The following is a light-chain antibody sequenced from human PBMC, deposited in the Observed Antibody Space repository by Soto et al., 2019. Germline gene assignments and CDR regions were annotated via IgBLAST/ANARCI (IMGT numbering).Light chain of an antibody. J-gene: IGKJ1*01. CDR2: GAS. V-gene: IGKV3-15*01. Sequence: EIVMTQSPATLSVSPGERATLSCRASQSVSSNLAWYQQKPGQAPRLLIYGASTRATGIPARFSGSGSATDYNLTISSLQSEDFAVYYCQQYNNWPPWTFGQGTKVEIK. CDR3: QQYNNWPPWT. CDR1: QSVSSN.